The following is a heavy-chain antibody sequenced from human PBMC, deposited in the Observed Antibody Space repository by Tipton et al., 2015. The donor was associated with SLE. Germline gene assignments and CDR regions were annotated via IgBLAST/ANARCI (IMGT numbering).Heavy chain of an antibody. Sequence: SLRLSCAASGLTFSTYAMHWVRQAPGKGLEWVAVISFDGSNTYYADSVKGRFTISRDNSKNTLYLQMNSLRAEDTAVYYCAAELVGYYGMDVWGQGTTVTVSS. V-gene: IGHV3-30*04. J-gene: IGHJ6*02. CDR3: AAELVGYYGMDV. CDR2: ISFDGSNT. CDR1: GLTFSTYA. D-gene: IGHD2-15*01.